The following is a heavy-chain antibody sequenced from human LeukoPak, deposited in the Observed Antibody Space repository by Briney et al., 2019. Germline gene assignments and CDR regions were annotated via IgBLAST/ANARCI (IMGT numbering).Heavy chain of an antibody. J-gene: IGHJ4*02. CDR1: GFTFSSYN. D-gene: IGHD4-17*01. V-gene: IGHV3-21*01. CDR3: ARDDTNYGDFRFSY. Sequence: GGSLRLSWAASGFTFSSYNMNWVRQPPGKGLEWVSSISTDSSYIYYADSLKGRFTIARDNAKKSLFLQMNSLRADDRAVYYCARDDTNYGDFRFSYWGQGTLVTVSS. CDR2: ISTDSSYI.